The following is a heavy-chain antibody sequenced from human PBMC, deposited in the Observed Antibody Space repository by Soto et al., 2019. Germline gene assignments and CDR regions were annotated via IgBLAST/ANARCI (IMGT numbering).Heavy chain of an antibody. CDR3: ARVGYYDILTGYYSPNYFDY. CDR1: GFTFSSYA. Sequence: GGSLRLSCAASGFTFSSYAMHWVRQAPGKGLEWVAVISYDGSNKYYADSVKGRFTISRDNSKNTLYLQMNSLRAEDTAVYYCARVGYYDILTGYYSPNYFDYWGQ. CDR2: ISYDGSNK. J-gene: IGHJ4*02. V-gene: IGHV3-30-3*01. D-gene: IGHD3-9*01.